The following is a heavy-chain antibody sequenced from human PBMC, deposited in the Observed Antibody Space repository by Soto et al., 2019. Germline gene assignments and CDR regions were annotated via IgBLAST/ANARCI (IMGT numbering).Heavy chain of an antibody. CDR3: ARGLSTSGWYQAD. J-gene: IGHJ4*02. V-gene: IGHV3-30-3*01. D-gene: IGHD6-19*01. Sequence: QVQLVESGGGVVQPGRSLRLSCAASGFTFSRAAMHWVRQAPGKGLEWVAVMSYDGNNEYYADSVKGRFTISRDKSKNTLYLQMNRLRDDDTAVYYCARGLSTSGWYQADWGQGTLVTVSS. CDR1: GFTFSRAA. CDR2: MSYDGNNE.